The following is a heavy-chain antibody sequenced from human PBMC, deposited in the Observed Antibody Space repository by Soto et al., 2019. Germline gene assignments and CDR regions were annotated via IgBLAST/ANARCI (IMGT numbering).Heavy chain of an antibody. J-gene: IGHJ6*02. Sequence: QVQLQESGPGLVKPSQTLSLTCSVSGGSITNTDYYWNWIRQSPGKGLEWIGSIDYSGSTYYNPSLKSRVIISADTSKNLFSLKLRSVTAADTALYFCATDGPYYYGMDDWGQGTTVTVSS. V-gene: IGHV4-30-4*01. CDR1: GGSITNTDYY. CDR3: ATDGPYYYGMDD. CDR2: IDYSGST.